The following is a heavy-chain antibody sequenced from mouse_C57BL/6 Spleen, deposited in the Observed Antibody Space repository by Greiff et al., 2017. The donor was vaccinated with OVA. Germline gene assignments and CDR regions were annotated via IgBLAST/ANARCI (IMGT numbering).Heavy chain of an antibody. D-gene: IGHD1-1*01. CDR1: GYTFTSYW. CDR2: IYPGSGST. V-gene: IGHV1-55*01. J-gene: IGHJ4*01. CDR3: ARRRGGSSCTYAMDY. Sequence: QVQLQQPGAELVKPGASVKMSCKASGYTFTSYWITWVKQRPGQGLEWIGDIYPGSGSTNYNEKFKSKATLTVDTSSSTAYMQLSSLTSEDSAVYYCARRRGGSSCTYAMDYWGQGTSVTVSS.